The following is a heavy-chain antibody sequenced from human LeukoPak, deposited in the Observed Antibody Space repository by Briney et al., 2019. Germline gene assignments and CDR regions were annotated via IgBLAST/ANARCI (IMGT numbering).Heavy chain of an antibody. D-gene: IGHD6-13*01. CDR2: ISGSGRDT. J-gene: IGHJ4*02. CDR3: ARVSVAAARYFDY. Sequence: PGGSLRLSCAVSGFPFSSYAMSWVRLAPGKGLQWVSAISGSGRDTYYADSVKGRFTISRDNSKNTLYLQMNSLRAEDTAVYYCARVSVAAARYFDYWGQGTLVTVSS. V-gene: IGHV3-23*01. CDR1: GFPFSSYA.